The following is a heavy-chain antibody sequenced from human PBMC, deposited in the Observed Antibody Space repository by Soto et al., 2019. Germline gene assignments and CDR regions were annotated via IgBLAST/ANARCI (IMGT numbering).Heavy chain of an antibody. CDR3: ASLLDSSGHGH. CDR1: GYSISSGYY. V-gene: IGHV4-38-2*01. CDR2: IYHSGST. D-gene: IGHD3-22*01. J-gene: IGHJ4*02. Sequence: PSETLSLTCAVSGYSISSGYYWGWIRQPPGKGLEWIGSIYHSGSTYYNPSLKSRVTISVDTSKNQFSLKLSSVTAADTAVYYCASLLDSSGHGHWGQGTLVTVSS.